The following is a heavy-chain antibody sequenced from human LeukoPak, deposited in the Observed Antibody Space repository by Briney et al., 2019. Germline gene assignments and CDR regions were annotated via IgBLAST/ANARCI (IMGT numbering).Heavy chain of an antibody. D-gene: IGHD1-7*01. Sequence: ASVKVSCKASGGTFSSYAISWVRQAPGQGLEWMGGIIPIFGTANYAQKFQGRVTITTDESTSTAYMELRSLRSDDTAVYYCARTLELDDWFDPWGQGTLVTVSS. V-gene: IGHV1-69*05. CDR3: ARTLELDDWFDP. J-gene: IGHJ5*02. CDR2: IIPIFGTA. CDR1: GGTFSSYA.